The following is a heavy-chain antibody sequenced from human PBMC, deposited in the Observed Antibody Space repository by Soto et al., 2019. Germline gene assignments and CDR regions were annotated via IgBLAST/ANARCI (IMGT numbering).Heavy chain of an antibody. CDR2: IYYSGST. CDR1: SGSSISYY. V-gene: IGHV4-59*08. J-gene: IGHJ4*02. D-gene: IGHD2-15*01. Sequence: SETLSHTCTVSSGSSISYYWSWVRQPTGKGLEWIGYIYYSGSTNYNPSLKSRVTISVDTSKNQFSLKLSSVTAADTAVYYCARLHRYCSGDSCYLHDYWGQGALVTVSS. CDR3: ARLHRYCSGDSCYLHDY.